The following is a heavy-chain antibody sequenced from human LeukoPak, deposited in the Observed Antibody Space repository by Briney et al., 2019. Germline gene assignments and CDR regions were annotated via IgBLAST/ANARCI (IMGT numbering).Heavy chain of an antibody. CDR1: GYTFTSYD. Sequence: ASVKVSCKASGYTFTSYDINWVRQATGQELEWMGWMNPNSGNTGYAQKFQGRVTMTRNTSISTAYMELSSLRSEDTAVYYCARGPRVVKYYYYYGMDVWGQGTTVTVSS. D-gene: IGHD3-3*01. CDR3: ARGPRVVKYYYYYGMDV. CDR2: MNPNSGNT. J-gene: IGHJ6*02. V-gene: IGHV1-8*01.